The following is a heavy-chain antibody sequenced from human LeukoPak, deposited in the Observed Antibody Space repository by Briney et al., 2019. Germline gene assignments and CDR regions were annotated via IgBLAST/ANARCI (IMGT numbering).Heavy chain of an antibody. J-gene: IGHJ5*02. D-gene: IGHD6-19*01. CDR2: IYSGGST. CDR1: GFTVSSNY. Sequence: TGGSLRLSCAASGFTVSSNYMSWVRQAPGKGLEWVSVIYSGGSTYYADSVKGRFTISRDNSKNTLYLRMNSLRAEDTAVYYCARDHGRSSSGWYWSDPWGQGTLVTVSS. V-gene: IGHV3-53*01. CDR3: ARDHGRSSSGWYWSDP.